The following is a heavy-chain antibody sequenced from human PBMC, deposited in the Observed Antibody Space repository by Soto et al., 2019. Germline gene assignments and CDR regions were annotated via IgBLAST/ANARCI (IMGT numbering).Heavy chain of an antibody. V-gene: IGHV4-39*01. Sequence: SETLSLTCTVSGGSISSRSYYWGWIRQPPGKGLEWIGSIYYSGSTYYNPSLKSRVTMSVDTSKNQFSLSLSSVTAADTAVYYCARQKYYDVLSGYSKNWFDPWGQGTLVTVSS. CDR1: GGSISSRSYY. J-gene: IGHJ5*02. CDR2: IYYSGST. D-gene: IGHD3-3*01. CDR3: ARQKYYDVLSGYSKNWFDP.